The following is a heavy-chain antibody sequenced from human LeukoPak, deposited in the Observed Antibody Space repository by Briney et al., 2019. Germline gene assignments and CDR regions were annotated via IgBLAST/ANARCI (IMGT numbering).Heavy chain of an antibody. CDR3: ARGPTEYGDYGDY. CDR2: ISSSGSTI. CDR1: GFTFSSYE. V-gene: IGHV3-48*03. J-gene: IGHJ4*02. D-gene: IGHD4-17*01. Sequence: GGSLRLSCAASGFTFSSYEMNWVRQAPGKGLEWVSYISSSGSTIYYADSVKGRFTISRDNAKNTLSFQMNNLRAEDTAVYFCARGPTEYGDYGDYWGQGTLVTVSS.